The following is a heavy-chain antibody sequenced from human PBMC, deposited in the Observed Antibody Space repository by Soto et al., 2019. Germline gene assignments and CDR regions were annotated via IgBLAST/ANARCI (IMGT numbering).Heavy chain of an antibody. J-gene: IGHJ3*01. D-gene: IGHD1-26*01. CDR2: IHSDGSST. CDR3: ARGDRGAFDL. CDR1: RFTFSYYW. Sequence: EVQLVESGGGLVRPGGSLRLSYAASRFTFSYYWMHWVRQAPGKGLVWVSRIHSDGSSTTYADFVKGRFIISRDNARNTVDLQMNSVRVEDTAVYYCARGDRGAFDLWGQGTVVTVSS. V-gene: IGHV3-74*01.